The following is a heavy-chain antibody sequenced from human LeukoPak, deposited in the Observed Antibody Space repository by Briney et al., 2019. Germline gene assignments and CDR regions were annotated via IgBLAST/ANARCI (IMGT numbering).Heavy chain of an antibody. CDR2: INAGSGNT. V-gene: IGHV1-3*01. Sequence: ASVKVSCEASGYTFTSYAMHWVRQAPGQRLEWMGWINAGSGNTKYSQNFQGRVTISRDTSASTAYMKLSSLTSEDTAVYYCARDSGEYYFDYWGQGTLVTVSS. D-gene: IGHD2-15*01. J-gene: IGHJ4*02. CDR1: GYTFTSYA. CDR3: ARDSGEYYFDY.